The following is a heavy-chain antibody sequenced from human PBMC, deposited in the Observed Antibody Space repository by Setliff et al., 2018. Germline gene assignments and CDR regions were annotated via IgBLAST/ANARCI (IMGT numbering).Heavy chain of an antibody. J-gene: IGHJ4*02. V-gene: IGHV3-74*03. Sequence: PGGSLRLSCAASGFTFNSHWMHWVRQVPGKGLVWVSRINSDGSIITYADSVKGRFTISRDNARDSLYLQMNSLRAEDTAVYYCVRDTTSGWMLTNWGQGTLVTVSS. CDR1: GFTFNSHW. CDR3: VRDTTSGWMLTN. D-gene: IGHD6-25*01. CDR2: INSDGSII.